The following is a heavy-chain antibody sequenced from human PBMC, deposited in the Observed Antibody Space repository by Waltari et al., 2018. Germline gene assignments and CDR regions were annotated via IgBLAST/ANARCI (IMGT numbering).Heavy chain of an antibody. CDR1: GYRFPDFA. Sequence: QVQLVQSGAEVKKPGASVKVSCRASGYRFPDFAIHWVRQAPGQGLEWMGWLSPHNGNSGYAPQFHGRVAISGDTAITTAYMELSSLTSDDTAVYYCARTTAARRTHYYYMDVWGEGTTVTISS. CDR3: ARTTAARRTHYYYMDV. J-gene: IGHJ6*03. V-gene: IGHV1-8*03. D-gene: IGHD6-6*01. CDR2: LSPHNGNS.